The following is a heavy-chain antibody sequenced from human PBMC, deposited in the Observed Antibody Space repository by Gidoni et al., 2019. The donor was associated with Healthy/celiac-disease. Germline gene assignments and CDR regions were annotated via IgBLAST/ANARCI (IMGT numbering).Heavy chain of an antibody. CDR1: GGSISSYS. V-gene: IGHV4-59*01. J-gene: IGHJ4*02. CDR3: AREDVIQLWFDY. Sequence: QVQLQESGPGLVKPSETLSLTCTVSGGSISSYSWSWIRQPPGKGLEWIGYIYYSGSTNYNPSLKSRVTISVDTSKNQFSLKLSSVTAADTAVYYCAREDVIQLWFDYWGQGTLVTVSS. D-gene: IGHD5-18*01. CDR2: IYYSGST.